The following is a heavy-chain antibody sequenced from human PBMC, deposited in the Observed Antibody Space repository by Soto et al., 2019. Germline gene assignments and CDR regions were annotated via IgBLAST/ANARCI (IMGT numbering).Heavy chain of an antibody. CDR1: GYTLTELS. J-gene: IGHJ6*02. Sequence: QVQLVQSGAEVKKPGASVKVSCKVSGYTLTELSMHWVRQAPGKGLEWMGGFDPEDGETIYAQKFQGRVTMTEDTSTDTAYMELSSLRSEDTAVYYCATDDPLPSTPKSATGSVDYCYGMDVWGQGTTVTVSS. CDR3: ATDDPLPSTPKSATGSVDYCYGMDV. V-gene: IGHV1-24*01. CDR2: FDPEDGET. D-gene: IGHD2-15*01.